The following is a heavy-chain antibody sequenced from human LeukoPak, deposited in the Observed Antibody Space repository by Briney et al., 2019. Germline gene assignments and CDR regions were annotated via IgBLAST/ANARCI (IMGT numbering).Heavy chain of an antibody. CDR1: GYTFTSYA. J-gene: IGHJ4*02. CDR2: IIPIFGTA. Sequence: SVKVSCKASGYTFTSYAISWVRQAPGQGLEWMGGIIPIFGTANYAQKFQGRVTITTDESTSTAYMELSSLRSEDTAVYYCAREGLQYQLLMGFDYWGQGTLVTVSS. V-gene: IGHV1-69*05. CDR3: AREGLQYQLLMGFDY. D-gene: IGHD2-2*01.